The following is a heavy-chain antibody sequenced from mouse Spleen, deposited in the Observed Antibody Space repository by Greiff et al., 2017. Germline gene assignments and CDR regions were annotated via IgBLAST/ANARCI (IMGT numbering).Heavy chain of an antibody. J-gene: IGHJ2*01. CDR3: TTIYDGYSYYFDY. Sequence: VQLQQSGAELVKPGASVKLSCKASGYTFTSYYMYWVKQRPGQGLEWIGEINPSNGGTNFNEKFKSKATLTVDKSSSTAYMQLSSLTSEDSAVYYCTTIYDGYSYYFDYWGQGTTLTVSS. CDR2: INPSNGGT. D-gene: IGHD2-3*01. V-gene: IGHV1S81*02. CDR1: GYTFTSYY.